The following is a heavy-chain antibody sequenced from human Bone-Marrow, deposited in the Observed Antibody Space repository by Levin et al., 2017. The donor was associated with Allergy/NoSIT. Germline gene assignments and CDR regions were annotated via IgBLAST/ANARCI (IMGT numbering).Heavy chain of an antibody. CDR2: ISGSSGST. CDR1: GFTFSSYA. V-gene: IGHV3-23*01. CDR3: AIYCSSSSCGRFGMDV. Sequence: PGESLKISCAASGFTFSSYAMNWVRQAPGKGLEWVSTISGSSGSTYYADSVKGRFAISRDNSKNTLYLQINSLRAEDTAVYYCAIYCSSSSCGRFGMDVWGQGTTVTVSS. J-gene: IGHJ6*02. D-gene: IGHD2-2*01.